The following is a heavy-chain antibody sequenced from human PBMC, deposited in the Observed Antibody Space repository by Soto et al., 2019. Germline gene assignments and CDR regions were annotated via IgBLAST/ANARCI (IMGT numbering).Heavy chain of an antibody. CDR1: GYTFTSYA. Sequence: ASVKVSCKASGYTFTSYAMHWVRQAPGQRLEWMGWINAGNGNTKYKQKFQGRVTITRDTSASTAYMELSSLRSEDTAVYYCARSIAVAAPDYWGQGTLDTVSS. V-gene: IGHV1-3*01. J-gene: IGHJ4*02. D-gene: IGHD6-19*01. CDR3: ARSIAVAAPDY. CDR2: INAGNGNT.